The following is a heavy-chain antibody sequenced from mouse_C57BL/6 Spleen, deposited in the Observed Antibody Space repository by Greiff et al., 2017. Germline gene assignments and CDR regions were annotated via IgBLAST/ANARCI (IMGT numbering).Heavy chain of an antibody. CDR1: GYTFTSYW. D-gene: IGHD1-1*02. CDR2: IYPGSGST. Sequence: VQLQQSGAELVKPGASVKMSCKASGYTFTSYWITWVKQRPGQGLEWIGDIYPGSGSTNYNEKFKSKATLTVDTSSSTAYMQLSSLTSEDSAVYYCAREVGFHAMDYWGQGTSVTVSS. V-gene: IGHV1-55*01. CDR3: AREVGFHAMDY. J-gene: IGHJ4*01.